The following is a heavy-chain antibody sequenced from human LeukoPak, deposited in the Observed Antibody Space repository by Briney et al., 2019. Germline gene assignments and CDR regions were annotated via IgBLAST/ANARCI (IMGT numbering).Heavy chain of an antibody. CDR2: INPNSGGT. CDR1: GYTFTGYY. D-gene: IGHD3-3*01. Sequence: GASVKVSCKASGYTFTGYYTHWVRQAPGQGLEWMGWINPNSGGTNYAQKFQGRVTMTRDTSISTAYMELSRLRSDDTAVYYCAREGITIFGVVISYYGMDVWGQGSTVTVSS. V-gene: IGHV1-2*02. CDR3: AREGITIFGVVISYYGMDV. J-gene: IGHJ6*02.